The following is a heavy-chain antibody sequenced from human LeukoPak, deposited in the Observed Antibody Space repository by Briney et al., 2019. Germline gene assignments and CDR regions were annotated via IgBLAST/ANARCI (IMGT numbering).Heavy chain of an antibody. CDR1: GGSISSSSYY. Sequence: SETLSLTCTVSGGSISSSSYYWGWIRQPPGKGLEWIGSIYYSGSTYYNPSLKSRVTISVDTSKNQFSLKLSSVTAADTAVYYCARVYSAVAGTDYWGQGTLVTVSS. CDR3: ARVYSAVAGTDY. J-gene: IGHJ4*02. CDR2: IYYSGST. V-gene: IGHV4-39*07. D-gene: IGHD6-19*01.